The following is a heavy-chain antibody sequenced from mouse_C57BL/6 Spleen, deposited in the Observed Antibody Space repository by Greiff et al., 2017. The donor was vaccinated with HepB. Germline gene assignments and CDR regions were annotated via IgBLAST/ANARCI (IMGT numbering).Heavy chain of an antibody. V-gene: IGHV5-4*01. CDR2: ISDGGSYT. J-gene: IGHJ2*01. CDR3: ARGGSYDYYFDY. D-gene: IGHD2-4*01. Sequence: EVHLVESGGGLVKPGGSLKLSCAASGFTFSSYAMSWVRQTPEKRLEWVATISDGGSYTYYPDNVKGRFTISRDNAKNNLYLQMSHLKSEDTAMYYCARGGSYDYYFDYWGQGTTLTVSS. CDR1: GFTFSSYA.